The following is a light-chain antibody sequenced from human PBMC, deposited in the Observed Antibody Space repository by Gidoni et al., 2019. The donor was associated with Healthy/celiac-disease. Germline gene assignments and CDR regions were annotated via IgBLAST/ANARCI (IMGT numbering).Light chain of an antibody. V-gene: IGKV1-5*03. CDR2: KAS. J-gene: IGKJ2*02. Sequence: DIQMTQSPSTLSASVGDRVTITCRASQSISSWLAWYQQKPGKAPKLLIYKASSLESGVPSRFSGSGSGTEFTLTISSLQPDDFATYYCQQYNSYSGTFXQXTKLEI. CDR1: QSISSW. CDR3: QQYNSYSGT.